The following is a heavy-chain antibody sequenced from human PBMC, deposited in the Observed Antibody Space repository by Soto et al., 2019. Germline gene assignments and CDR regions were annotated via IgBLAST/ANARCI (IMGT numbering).Heavy chain of an antibody. J-gene: IGHJ4*02. CDR2: ISSTTNYI. CDR3: ARESEDLTSNFDY. V-gene: IGHV3-21*01. CDR1: GFTFTRYS. Sequence: GSLRLYCAASGFTFTRYSMNWVRQAPWKGLEWVSSISSTTNYIYHADAMKGRFTVSGDNAKNSVYLEMNSLSAVDTAVYYCARESEDLTSNFDYWGQGTLVTVSS.